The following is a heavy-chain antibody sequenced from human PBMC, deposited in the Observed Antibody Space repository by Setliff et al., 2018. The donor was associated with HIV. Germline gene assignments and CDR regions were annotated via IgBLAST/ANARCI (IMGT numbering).Heavy chain of an antibody. CDR3: TRHPLQPEVSGYFYLMDV. CDR2: IFPLDSET. D-gene: IGHD2-21*01. V-gene: IGHV5-51*01. Sequence: GESLKISCKGPEYLFRTSWIGWVRQLPGKGLEWVAVIFPLDSETRYNPSLEGHVTISVDKPINTAYLQWSSLRASDTAVYYCTRHPLQPEVSGYFYLMDVWGTGTTVTVSS. J-gene: IGHJ6*04. CDR1: EYLFRTSW.